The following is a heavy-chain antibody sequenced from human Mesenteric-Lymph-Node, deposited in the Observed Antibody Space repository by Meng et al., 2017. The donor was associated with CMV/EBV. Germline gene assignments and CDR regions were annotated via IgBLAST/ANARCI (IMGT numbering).Heavy chain of an antibody. J-gene: IGHJ4*02. D-gene: IGHD3-10*01. Sequence: SGPTLVKPTQTLTLTCSFSGFSLNTGAVGVGWIRQPPGKALEWLALIFWNDDKRYSPSLKSRLTITKDTSKNQVVLTMTNMDPVDTATYYCAHRLTGSSPFDYWDQGTLVTVSS. CDR2: IFWNDDK. CDR1: GFSLNTGAVG. V-gene: IGHV2-5*01. CDR3: AHRLTGSSPFDY.